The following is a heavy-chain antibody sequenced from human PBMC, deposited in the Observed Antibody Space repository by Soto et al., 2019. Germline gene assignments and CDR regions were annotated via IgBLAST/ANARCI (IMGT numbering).Heavy chain of an antibody. CDR1: GGSLSSSSYY. CDR3: ARRRSITYYYDSSGYLDWYFDL. Sequence: SETLSLTCTVSGGSLSSSSYYWGWIRQPPGKGLEWIGSIYYSGSTYYNPSLKSRVTISVDTSKNQLSLKLSSVTAADTAVYYCARRRSITYYYDSSGYLDWYFDLWGRGTLVNVSS. D-gene: IGHD3-22*01. CDR2: IYYSGST. V-gene: IGHV4-39*01. J-gene: IGHJ2*01.